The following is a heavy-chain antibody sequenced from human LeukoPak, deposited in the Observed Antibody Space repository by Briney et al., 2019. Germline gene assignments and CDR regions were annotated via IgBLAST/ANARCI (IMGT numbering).Heavy chain of an antibody. J-gene: IGHJ4*02. D-gene: IGHD4-17*01. CDR1: GFTFSNYW. CDR3: ARGGATVIDY. V-gene: IGHV3-74*01. Sequence: GGSLRLSCAASGFTFSNYWMHWVRQAPGKGLVWVSRINSDGSSTTSADSVKGRFTISRDNAKNTLYLQMNSLRAEDTAVYYCARGGATVIDYWGQGTLVTVSS. CDR2: INSDGSST.